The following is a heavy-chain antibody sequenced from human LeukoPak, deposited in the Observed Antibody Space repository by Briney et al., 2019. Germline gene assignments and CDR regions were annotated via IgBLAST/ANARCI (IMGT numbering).Heavy chain of an antibody. CDR3: ARDKNDFWSGYSIPNNWFDP. Sequence: SETLSLTCTVSGGSISSSSYYRGWIRQPPGKGLEWIGSIYYSGSTYYNPSLKSPITISVDTSKNQFSLKLCSVTAADTAVYYCARDKNDFWSGYSIPNNWFDPWGQGTLVTVSS. D-gene: IGHD3-3*01. CDR1: GGSISSSSYY. V-gene: IGHV4-39*07. J-gene: IGHJ5*02. CDR2: IYYSGST.